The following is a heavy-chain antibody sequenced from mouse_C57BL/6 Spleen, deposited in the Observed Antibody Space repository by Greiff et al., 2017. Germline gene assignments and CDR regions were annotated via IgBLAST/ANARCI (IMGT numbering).Heavy chain of an antibody. CDR1: GSTFPGSW. CDR3: ARSGTAQGWFAY. J-gene: IGHJ3*01. D-gene: IGHD3-2*02. Sequence: QVQLQQSGAELMKPGASVKLSCKATGSTFPGSWIEWVKQRPGHGLEWIGEILPGSGSTNYNEKFKGKATFTADTSSNTAYMQLSSLTTEDSAIYYCARSGTAQGWFAYWGQGTLVTVSA. CDR2: ILPGSGST. V-gene: IGHV1-9*01.